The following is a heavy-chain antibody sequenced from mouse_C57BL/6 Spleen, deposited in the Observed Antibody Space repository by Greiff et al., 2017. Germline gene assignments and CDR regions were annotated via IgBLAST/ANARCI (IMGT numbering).Heavy chain of an antibody. Sequence: QVQLQQSGPELVKPGASVKISCKASGYAFSSSWMNWVKQRPGKGLEWIGRIYPGDGDTNYNGKFKGKATLTADESSSTAYMQLSSLTSEDSAVYFCARGAGYGYPLDYWGQGTTLTVSS. V-gene: IGHV1-82*01. D-gene: IGHD2-2*01. J-gene: IGHJ2*01. CDR3: ARGAGYGYPLDY. CDR2: IYPGDGDT. CDR1: GYAFSSSW.